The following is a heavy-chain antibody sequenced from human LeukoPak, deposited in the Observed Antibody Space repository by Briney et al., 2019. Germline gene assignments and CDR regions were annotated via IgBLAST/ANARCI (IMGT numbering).Heavy chain of an antibody. CDR2: ISSSGSAI. Sequence: GGTLRLSCAASGCTFSSYEMNWVRQAPGKGLEWVSYISSSGSAIYYADSVKGRFTISRDNAKNSLYLQMNSLRAEDTAVYYCARMRKQLDPWGQGTLVTVSS. CDR1: GCTFSSYE. CDR3: ARMRKQLDP. V-gene: IGHV3-48*03. J-gene: IGHJ5*02. D-gene: IGHD6-13*01.